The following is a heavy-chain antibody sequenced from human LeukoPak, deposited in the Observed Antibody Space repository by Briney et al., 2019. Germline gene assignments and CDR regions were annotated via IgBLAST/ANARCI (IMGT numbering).Heavy chain of an antibody. J-gene: IGHJ4*02. V-gene: IGHV4-34*01. D-gene: IGHD6-19*01. Sequence: SQTLSLTCTVSGGSFSGYYWSWIRQPPGKGLEWIGEINHSGSTNYNPSLKSRVTISVDTSKNQFSLKLSSVTAADTAVYYCARLTNIAVADYWGQGTLVTVSS. CDR1: GGSFSGYY. CDR2: INHSGST. CDR3: ARLTNIAVADY.